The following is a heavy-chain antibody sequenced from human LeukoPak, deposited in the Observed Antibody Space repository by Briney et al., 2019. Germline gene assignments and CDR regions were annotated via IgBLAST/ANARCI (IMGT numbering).Heavy chain of an antibody. J-gene: IGHJ4*02. V-gene: IGHV3-15*01. Sequence: GGSLRLSCAASGFTFSDYYMSWIRQAPGKGLEWVGRIKSKTDGGTTDYAAPVKGRFTISRDDSKNTLYLQMNSLKTEDTAVYYCTTDRIAVAGTRWELDYWGQGTLVTVSS. CDR3: TTDRIAVAGTRWELDY. D-gene: IGHD6-19*01. CDR2: IKSKTDGGTT. CDR1: GFTFSDYY.